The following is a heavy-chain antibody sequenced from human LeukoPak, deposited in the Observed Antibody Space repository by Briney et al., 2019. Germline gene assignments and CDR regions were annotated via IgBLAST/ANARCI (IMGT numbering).Heavy chain of an antibody. D-gene: IGHD3-10*01. CDR1: GDSISSSSYY. Sequence: SETLSLTCTVSGDSISSSSYYWGWIRQPPGKGLEWIGSIYYSGSTYYSPSLKSRVSISLDTSNNHFSLKLSSVTAADTAVYYCASTQPGSPFRGDYWGQGTLVTVSS. CDR3: ASTQPGSPFRGDY. J-gene: IGHJ4*02. V-gene: IGHV4-39*07. CDR2: IYYSGST.